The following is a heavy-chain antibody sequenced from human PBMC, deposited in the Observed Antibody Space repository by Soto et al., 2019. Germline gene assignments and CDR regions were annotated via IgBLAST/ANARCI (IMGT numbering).Heavy chain of an antibody. CDR1: GGSISSGGYS. CDR3: ARDQETGALDY. Sequence: SETLSLTCAVSGGSISSGGYSWSWIRQPPGKGLEWIGYIYHSGSTYYNPSLKSRVTISVDRSKNQFSLKLSSVTAADTAVYYCARDQETGALDYWGQGTLVTVS. D-gene: IGHD7-27*01. V-gene: IGHV4-30-2*01. J-gene: IGHJ4*02. CDR2: IYHSGST.